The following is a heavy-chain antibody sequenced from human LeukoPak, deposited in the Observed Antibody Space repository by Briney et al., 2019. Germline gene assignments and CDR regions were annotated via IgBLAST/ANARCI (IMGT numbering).Heavy chain of an antibody. J-gene: IGHJ5*02. CDR3: ARDAVLLWFGGDDNNWFDP. V-gene: IGHV4-61*02. D-gene: IGHD3-10*01. CDR2: IYISGTT. CDR1: GGSISSSSYY. Sequence: SETLSLTCTVSGGSISSSSYYWSWIRQPAGKGLEWIGRIYISGTTNYNPSLKSRVTISIDTSKNHFFLKLSSVTAADTAVYYCARDAVLLWFGGDDNNWFDPWGQGTLVTVSS.